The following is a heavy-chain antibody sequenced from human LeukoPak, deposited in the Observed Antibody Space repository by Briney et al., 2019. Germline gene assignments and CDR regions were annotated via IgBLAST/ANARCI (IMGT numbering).Heavy chain of an antibody. J-gene: IGHJ4*02. CDR2: ISSSGSTI. V-gene: IGHV3-48*03. CDR3: ARGGSMVRGVIDY. D-gene: IGHD3-10*01. Sequence: PGGSLRLSCAASGITFSSYGMSWVRQAPGKGLEWVSYISSSGSTIYYADSVKGRFTISRDNAKNSLYLQMNSLRAEDTAVYYCARGGSMVRGVIDYWGQGTLVTVSS. CDR1: GITFSSYG.